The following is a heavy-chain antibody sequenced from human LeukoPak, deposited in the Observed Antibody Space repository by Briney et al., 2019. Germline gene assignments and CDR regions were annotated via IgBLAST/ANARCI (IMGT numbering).Heavy chain of an antibody. V-gene: IGHV3-7*01. CDR1: GFTLSSFW. D-gene: IGHD6-13*01. J-gene: IGHJ2*01. CDR3: ASLPGGKTAAFEFDL. Sequence: PGGSLRLSCAASGFTLSSFWMSWVRQTPGKGLEWVANIKQDGRERYYVDSVKGRFTISRDNARNSLYLQMNSLRAEDTAVYYCASLPGGKTAAFEFDLRGRGTLVNVSS. CDR2: IKQDGRER.